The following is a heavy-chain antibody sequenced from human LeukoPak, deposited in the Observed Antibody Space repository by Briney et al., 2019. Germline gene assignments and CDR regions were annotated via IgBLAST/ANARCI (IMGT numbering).Heavy chain of an antibody. J-gene: IGHJ4*02. CDR2: INHSGST. V-gene: IGHV4-34*01. D-gene: IGHD6-13*01. CDR1: GGSFSGYY. CDR3: ARHGHWYPHFDS. Sequence: PSETLSLTCAVYGGSFSGYYWSWIRQPPGKGLEWIGEINHSGSTNYNPSLKSRVTISVDTSKNQFSLKLSSVTAADTAVYYCARHGHWYPHFDSWGQGTLVTVSS.